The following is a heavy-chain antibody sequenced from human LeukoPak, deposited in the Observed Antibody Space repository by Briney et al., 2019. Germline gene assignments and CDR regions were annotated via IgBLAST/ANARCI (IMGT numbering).Heavy chain of an antibody. CDR2: IKQDGSEN. D-gene: IGHD5-24*01. Sequence: PGGSLRLSCAASGFTFSSYWMTWVRQAPGKGLEWVANIKQDGSENYYVDSVKGRFTISRDNAKNSLYLQMNSLRAEDTAVYYCAGGRDVYRYWGQGTLVTVSS. CDR1: GFTFSSYW. V-gene: IGHV3-7*01. CDR3: AGGRDVYRY. J-gene: IGHJ4*02.